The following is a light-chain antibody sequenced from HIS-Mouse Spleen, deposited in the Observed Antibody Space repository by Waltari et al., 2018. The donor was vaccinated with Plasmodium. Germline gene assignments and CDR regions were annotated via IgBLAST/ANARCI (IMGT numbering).Light chain of an antibody. V-gene: IGLV2-11*01. Sequence: QSALTQPRSVSGSPGQSVTISCTGTSSDVGGYNYVSWYQQHPGKAPKLMIYDVSKRPSGFPDRFPGSKSGNTASLTISGLQAEDEADYYCCSYAGSYTWVFGGGTKLTVL. CDR3: CSYAGSYTWV. CDR1: SSDVGGYNY. CDR2: DVS. J-gene: IGLJ2*01.